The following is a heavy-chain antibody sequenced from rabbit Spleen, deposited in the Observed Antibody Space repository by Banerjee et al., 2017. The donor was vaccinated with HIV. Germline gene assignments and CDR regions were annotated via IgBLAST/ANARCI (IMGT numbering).Heavy chain of an antibody. V-gene: IGHV1S45*01. CDR1: GFDFSSYG. Sequence: QEQLVESGGGLVQPGGSLKLSCKASGFDFSSYGVSWVRQAPGKGLEWIGCIYTGNGKTYYASWAKGRFTISKTSSTTVTLQMTSLTAADTATYFCARDAGTGDYIDVYFNLWGPGTLVTVS. J-gene: IGHJ4*01. CDR3: ARDAGTGDYIDVYFNL. CDR2: IYTGNGKT. D-gene: IGHD4-2*01.